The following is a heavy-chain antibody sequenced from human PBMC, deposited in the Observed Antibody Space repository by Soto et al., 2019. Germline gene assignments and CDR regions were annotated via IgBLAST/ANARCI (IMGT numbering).Heavy chain of an antibody. V-gene: IGHV1-2*04. J-gene: IGHJ6*02. CDR3: AREGRVSQQCLDV. CDR1: GYTFTGYY. CDR2: INPNSGGT. Sequence: ASVKVSCKASGYTFTGYYMHWVRQAPGQGLEWMGWINPNSGGTNYAQKFQGWVTMTRATSISTAYMELSRLRSDDTAVYYCAREGRVSQQCLDVWGQGTPVTVSS. D-gene: IGHD6-19*01.